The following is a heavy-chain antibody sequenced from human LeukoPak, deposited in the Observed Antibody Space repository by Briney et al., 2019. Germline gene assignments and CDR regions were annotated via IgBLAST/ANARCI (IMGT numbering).Heavy chain of an antibody. D-gene: IGHD3-22*01. V-gene: IGHV6-1*01. CDR2: TYYRSKWYN. CDR1: GDSASSNSAA. CDR3: ARGLHYYDSSGYYYVFDY. J-gene: IGHJ4*02. Sequence: SQTLSLTCAISGDSASSNSAAWNWIRQSPSRGLEWLGRTYYRSKWYNDYAVSVKSRITINPDTSKNQFSLQLNSVTPEDTAVYYCARGLHYYDSSGYYYVFDYWGQGTLVTVSS.